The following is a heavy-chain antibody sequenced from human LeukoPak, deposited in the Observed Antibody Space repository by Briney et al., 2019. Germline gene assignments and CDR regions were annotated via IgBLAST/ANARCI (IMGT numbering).Heavy chain of an antibody. D-gene: IGHD5-18*01. CDR3: ARGGGYSYGYYYYYMDV. CDR1: GGSISSYY. J-gene: IGHJ6*03. V-gene: IGHV4-59*01. CDR2: IYYSGST. Sequence: SETLSLTCTVSGGSISSYYWSWIRQPPGKGLEWIGYIYYSGSTNYNPSLKSRATISVDTSKNQFSLKLSSVTAADTAVYYCARGGGYSYGYYYYYMDVWGKGTTVTISS.